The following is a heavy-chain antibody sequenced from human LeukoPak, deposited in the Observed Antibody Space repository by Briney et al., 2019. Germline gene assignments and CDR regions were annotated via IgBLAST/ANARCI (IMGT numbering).Heavy chain of an antibody. CDR1: GGSISSSSYY. J-gene: IGHJ5*02. D-gene: IGHD5-12*01. Sequence: SETLSLTCTVSGGSISSSSYYWGWIRQPPGKGLEWIGSIYYSGSTYYNPSLKSRVTISVDTSKNQFSLKLSSVTAADTAVYYCARGGSGYDWFDPWGQGTLVTVSS. CDR2: IYYSGST. CDR3: ARGGSGYDWFDP. V-gene: IGHV4-39*07.